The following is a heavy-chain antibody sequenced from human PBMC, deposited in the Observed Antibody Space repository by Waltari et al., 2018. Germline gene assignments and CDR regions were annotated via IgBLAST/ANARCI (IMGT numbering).Heavy chain of an antibody. D-gene: IGHD3-22*01. Sequence: QVQLQESGPGLVKPSQTLSLTCTVSGGSISSGSYYWSWIRPPAGKGLEWIGRIYTSGSTNYNPSLKSRVTISVDTSKNQFSLKLSSVTAADTAVYYCARVVYYDSSGYYYYFDYWGQGTLVTVSS. CDR2: IYTSGST. CDR1: GGSISSGSYY. V-gene: IGHV4-61*02. CDR3: ARVVYYDSSGYYYYFDY. J-gene: IGHJ4*02.